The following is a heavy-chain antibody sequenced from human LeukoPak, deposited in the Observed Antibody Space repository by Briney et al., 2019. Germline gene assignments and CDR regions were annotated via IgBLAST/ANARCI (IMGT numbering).Heavy chain of an antibody. CDR1: GYTFTGYY. CDR2: IIPIFGTA. D-gene: IGHD6-13*01. J-gene: IGHJ4*02. CDR3: ASIAERGHFDY. Sequence: GASVKVSCKASGYTFTGYYMHWVRQAPGQGLEWMGGIIPIFGTANYAQKFQGRVTITADKSTSTAYMELSSLRSEDTAVYYCASIAERGHFDYWGQGTLVTVSS. V-gene: IGHV1-69*06.